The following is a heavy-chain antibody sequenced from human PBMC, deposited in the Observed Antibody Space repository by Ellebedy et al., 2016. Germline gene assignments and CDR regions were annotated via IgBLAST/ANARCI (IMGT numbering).Heavy chain of an antibody. CDR1: GFTFKTYA. V-gene: IGHV3-23*01. Sequence: GESLKISXAASGFTFKTYAMSWVRQAPGEGLEWVSTLSGSGPKTYYADSVQGRFTISRDNSKSTLYLQMNSLRAEDTAVYYCAKHETDGDYNFEHWGRGTLGTVSS. CDR2: LSGSGPKT. CDR3: AKHETDGDYNFEH. D-gene: IGHD2-21*01. J-gene: IGHJ2*01.